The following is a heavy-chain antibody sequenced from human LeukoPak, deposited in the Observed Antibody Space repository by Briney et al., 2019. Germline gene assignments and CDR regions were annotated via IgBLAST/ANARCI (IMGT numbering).Heavy chain of an antibody. Sequence: ASVKVSCKASGYTFTSYGISWVRQAPGQGLEWMGWISAYNGNTNYAQKLQGRVTMTTETSTSTAYMELRSLRSDDTAVYYCASNGYSGYDGWFDPWGQGTLVTVSP. CDR1: GYTFTSYG. D-gene: IGHD5-12*01. V-gene: IGHV1-18*01. CDR3: ASNGYSGYDGWFDP. J-gene: IGHJ5*02. CDR2: ISAYNGNT.